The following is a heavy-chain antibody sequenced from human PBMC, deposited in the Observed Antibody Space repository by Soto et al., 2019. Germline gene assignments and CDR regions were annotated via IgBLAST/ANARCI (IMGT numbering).Heavy chain of an antibody. J-gene: IGHJ4*02. Sequence: GASVKVSFKASGFAFITYDFRWVRQAAGQGLEWMGCINPNSGGTNCALKFQGGVTMTRDTSITTAYMELSRLRSGDTAVYYCAREPATAKPEGVDFWGQGTLVTVSS. CDR3: AREPATAKPEGVDF. D-gene: IGHD1-1*01. V-gene: IGHV1-2*02. CDR1: GFAFITYD. CDR2: INPNSGGT.